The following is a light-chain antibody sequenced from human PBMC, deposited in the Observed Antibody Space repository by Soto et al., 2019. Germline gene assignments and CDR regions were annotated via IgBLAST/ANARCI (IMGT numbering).Light chain of an antibody. J-gene: IGLJ3*02. Sequence: QSVLTLPPSVSAAPGQKVTISCSGSSSNIGNNYVSWYQQLPGTAPKLLIYENNKRPSGIPDRFSGSKSGTSATLGITGLQTGDEADYYCGTWDSSLSAWVFGGGTKVTVL. V-gene: IGLV1-51*02. CDR3: GTWDSSLSAWV. CDR2: ENN. CDR1: SSNIGNNY.